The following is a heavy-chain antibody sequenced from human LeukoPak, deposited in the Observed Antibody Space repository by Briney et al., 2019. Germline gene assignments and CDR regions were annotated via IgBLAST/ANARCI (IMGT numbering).Heavy chain of an antibody. V-gene: IGHV3-66*01. CDR2: IYSGGST. CDR1: GFIVSSNY. J-gene: IGHJ4*02. D-gene: IGHD5-24*01. Sequence: PGGSLRLSCAASGFIVSSNYMTWVRQAPGKGLEWVSLIYSGGSTYYADSVKGRFTISRDKSKNTLYLQMNSLRADDTAVYYCAREGDGYNSPIDYWGQGTLVTVSS. CDR3: AREGDGYNSPIDY.